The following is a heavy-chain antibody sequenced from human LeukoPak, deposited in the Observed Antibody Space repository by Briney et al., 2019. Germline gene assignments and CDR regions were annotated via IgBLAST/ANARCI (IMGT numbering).Heavy chain of an antibody. J-gene: IGHJ5*02. CDR1: GYTFATYG. D-gene: IGHD1-26*01. V-gene: IGHV1-69*13. CDR3: ARDLELLGWFDP. Sequence: ASVKVSCKASGYTFATYGISWVRQAPGQGLEWMGGIIPIFGTANYAQKFQGRVTITADESTSTAYMELSSLRSEDTAVYYCARDLELLGWFDPWGQGTLVTVSS. CDR2: IIPIFGTA.